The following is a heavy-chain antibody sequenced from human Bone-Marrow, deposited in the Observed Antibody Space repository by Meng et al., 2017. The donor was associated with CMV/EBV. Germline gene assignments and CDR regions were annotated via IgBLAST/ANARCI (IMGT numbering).Heavy chain of an antibody. CDR2: IHSNGDA. CDR3: AKGGWSLNY. V-gene: IGHV4-59*01. Sequence: SETLSLTCTVSGDSISRKFWSWIRQPPGEGLEWIGYIHSNGDANYNSSLRSRATLSVDTSKNQFSLNPRSVTAMDTAVYYCAKGGWSLNYWGQGVLVTVSS. CDR1: GDSISRKF. J-gene: IGHJ4*02. D-gene: IGHD6-19*01.